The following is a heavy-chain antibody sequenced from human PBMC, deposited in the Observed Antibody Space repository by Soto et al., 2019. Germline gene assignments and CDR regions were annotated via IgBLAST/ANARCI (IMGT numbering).Heavy chain of an antibody. J-gene: IGHJ6*02. V-gene: IGHV1-2*04. CDR3: AREPYGLYYDRRGYYYGMDV. D-gene: IGHD3-3*01. CDR2: INPNSGGT. CDR1: GYTFTGYY. Sequence: ASVKVSCKASGYTFTGYYMHWVRQAPGQGLEWMGWINPNSGGTNYAQKFQGWVTMTRDTSISTAYMELSRLRSDDTAVYYCAREPYGLYYDRRGYYYGMDVWGQGTTVTVSS.